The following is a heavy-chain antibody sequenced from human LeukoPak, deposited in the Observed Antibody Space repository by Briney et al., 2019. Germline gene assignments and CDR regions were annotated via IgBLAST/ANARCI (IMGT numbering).Heavy chain of an antibody. CDR2: ISYDGSNK. CDR3: ARDLAVADNWFDP. CDR1: GFTFSSYA. D-gene: IGHD6-19*01. V-gene: IGHV3-30*04. J-gene: IGHJ5*02. Sequence: PGRSPRLSCAASGFTFSSYAMHWVRQAPGKGLEWVAVISYDGSNKYYADSVKGRFTISRDNSKNTLYLQMNSLRAEDTAVYYCARDLAVADNWFDPWGQGTLVTVSS.